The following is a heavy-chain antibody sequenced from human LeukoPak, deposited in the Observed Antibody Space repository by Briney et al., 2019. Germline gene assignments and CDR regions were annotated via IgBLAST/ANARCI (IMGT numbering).Heavy chain of an antibody. V-gene: IGHV3-23*01. CDR3: AKEIRGSYWYYGMDV. CDR2: ISAGGGST. J-gene: IGHJ6*02. D-gene: IGHD1-26*01. CDR1: GFTLSNYT. Sequence: PVGALRLSSAASGFTLSNYTMSSGRQAPGERLGWVSAISAGGGSTDYADSVKGRFTISRDNSKNTLYLQMNSLRAEDTAVYYCAKEIRGSYWYYGMDVWGQGTTVTVSS.